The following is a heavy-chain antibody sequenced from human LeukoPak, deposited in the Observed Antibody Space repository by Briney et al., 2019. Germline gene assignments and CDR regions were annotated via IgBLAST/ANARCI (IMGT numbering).Heavy chain of an antibody. J-gene: IGHJ5*02. CDR3: ARDGWSLGP. CDR2: ISVYSGNT. D-gene: IGHD2-8*01. V-gene: IGHV1-18*01. CDR1: GYTFASYC. Sequence: ASVKVSCKASGYTFASYCVTWVRQAPGQGPGWMAWISVYSGNTEYAQKFQDRVTLTADTSTSTVYMELRSLRSDDTAVYYCARDGWSLGPWGQGTLVTVSS.